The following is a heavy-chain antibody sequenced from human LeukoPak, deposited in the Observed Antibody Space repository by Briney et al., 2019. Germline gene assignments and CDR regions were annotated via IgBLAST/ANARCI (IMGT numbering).Heavy chain of an antibody. CDR1: GYSISSGYY. CDR3: ARVMDYYDGSGYPPPAAADY. Sequence: SETLSLTCTVSGYSISSGYYWGWIRQPPGKGLEWIGSIYHSGSTYYNPSLKSRVTISVDTSKNQFSLKLGSVTAADTAVYYCARVMDYYDGSGYPPPAAADYWGQGTLVIVSS. V-gene: IGHV4-38-2*02. CDR2: IYHSGST. D-gene: IGHD3-22*01. J-gene: IGHJ4*02.